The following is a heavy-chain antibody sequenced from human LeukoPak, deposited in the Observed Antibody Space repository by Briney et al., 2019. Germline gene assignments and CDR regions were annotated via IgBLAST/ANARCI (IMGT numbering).Heavy chain of an antibody. V-gene: IGHV4-38-2*02. CDR3: ARDLRGYDAFDI. CDR2: IYHSGST. D-gene: IGHD6-25*01. CDR1: GYSISSGYY. Sequence: MTSETLSLTCTVSGYSISSGYYWGWIRQPPVKGLEWIGSIYHSGSTYYNPSLKSRVTISVDTSKNQFSLKLSSVTAADTAVYYCARDLRGYDAFDIWGQGTMVTVSS. J-gene: IGHJ3*02.